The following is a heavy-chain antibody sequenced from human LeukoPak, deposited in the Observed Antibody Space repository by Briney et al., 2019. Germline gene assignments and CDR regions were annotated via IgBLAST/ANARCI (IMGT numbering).Heavy chain of an antibody. CDR3: ARGTIGARLQH. V-gene: IGHV4-34*01. CDR1: GGSISSGGYS. J-gene: IGHJ1*01. CDR2: INDGGRT. D-gene: IGHD6-6*01. Sequence: PSETLSLTCAVSGGSISSGGYSWSWIRQPPGKGLEWIGEINDGGRTNYNPSLKSRVTISVDTSKNQFSLKLSSVAAADTAVYYCARGTIGARLQHWGQGTLVTVSS.